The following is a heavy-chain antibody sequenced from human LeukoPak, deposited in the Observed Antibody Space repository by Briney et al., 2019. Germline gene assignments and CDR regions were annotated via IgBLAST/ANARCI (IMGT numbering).Heavy chain of an antibody. J-gene: IGHJ4*02. CDR1: GFTFSSYG. V-gene: IGHV3-33*06. CDR2: IWYDGSNK. CDR3: AKDHEQWLGQDYFDY. Sequence: GGSLRLSCAASGFTFSSYGMHWVRQAPGKGLEWVAVIWYDGSNKYYADSVKGRFTISRDNSKNTLYLQTNSLRAEDTAVYYCAKDHEQWLGQDYFDYWGQGTLVTVSS. D-gene: IGHD6-19*01.